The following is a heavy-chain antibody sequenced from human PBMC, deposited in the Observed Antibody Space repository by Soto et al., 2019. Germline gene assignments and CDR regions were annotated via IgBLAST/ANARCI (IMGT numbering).Heavy chain of an antibody. CDR3: ARDWEGWFDP. V-gene: IGHV1-2*02. Sequence: ASVNVSCKSSGSTFTGYYIHWVRQAPGQGLECMGWINPNSGGTNYAQKFQGRVTMTRDTSISTAYMELSRLRSDDTAVYYCARDWEGWFDPWGQGTLVTVSS. J-gene: IGHJ5*02. CDR1: GSTFTGYY. CDR2: INPNSGGT. D-gene: IGHD1-26*01.